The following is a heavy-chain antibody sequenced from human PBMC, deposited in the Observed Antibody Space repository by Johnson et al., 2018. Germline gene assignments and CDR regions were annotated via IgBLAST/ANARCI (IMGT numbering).Heavy chain of an antibody. D-gene: IGHD3-10*01. V-gene: IGHV1-69*01. CDR3: AKSLSYGSGSPDGFDI. CDR2: IIPIFHTP. J-gene: IGHJ3*02. Sequence: QVQLVESGAEVKKPGSSVKVSCKASGGSFSNYAISWVRQAPGQGLEWMGGIIPIFHTPNYAQKFQGRITITADEFTTTAYMELRRLRSEDTAVYYCAKSLSYGSGSPDGFDIWGQGTMVTVSS. CDR1: GGSFSNYA.